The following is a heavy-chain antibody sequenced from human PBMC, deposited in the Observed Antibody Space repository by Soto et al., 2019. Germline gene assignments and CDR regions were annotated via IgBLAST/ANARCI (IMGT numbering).Heavy chain of an antibody. Sequence: GESLKISCRGSGYSFTSNWIAWVRQMPGKGLEWMGIIYPGDSDTRYSPSFQGQVTISADKSISTAYLQWSSLKASDTAMYYCARQAEVGTMAAFDIWGQGTMVTVSS. CDR3: ARQAEVGTMAAFDI. CDR1: GYSFTSNW. CDR2: IYPGDSDT. D-gene: IGHD6-13*01. V-gene: IGHV5-51*01. J-gene: IGHJ3*02.